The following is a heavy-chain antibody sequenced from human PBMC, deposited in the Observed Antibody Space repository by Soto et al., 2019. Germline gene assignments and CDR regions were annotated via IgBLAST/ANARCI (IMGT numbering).Heavy chain of an antibody. Sequence: EVQLVESGGGLVQPGGSLRLSCAASGFTFSSYWMHWVRQAPGKGLVWVSRINPDGSSTSYADSVKGRFTISRDNAKNTLYLEMNTPRAEDTGVYYCARVSVPSYRFDYWGQGTLVTVSS. V-gene: IGHV3-74*01. CDR2: INPDGSST. CDR3: ARVSVPSYRFDY. J-gene: IGHJ4*02. CDR1: GFTFSSYW. D-gene: IGHD3-10*02.